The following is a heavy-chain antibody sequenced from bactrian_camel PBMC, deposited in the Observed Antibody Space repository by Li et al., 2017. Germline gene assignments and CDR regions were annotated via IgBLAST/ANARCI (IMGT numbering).Heavy chain of an antibody. Sequence: VQLVESGGGSVQAGGSLRLSCAASGNTYNSNCVGWFRQAPGKEREGVAAIYTGGAVTYYADSVKGRFAISQDRAANTVYLLLNSLKPDDTAMYYCAAHLWQWAGCDGWSNYNYWGQGTQVTVS. CDR3: AAHLWQWAGCDGWSNYNY. D-gene: IGHD7*01. CDR2: IYTGGAVT. V-gene: IGHV3S1*01. CDR1: GNTYNSNC. J-gene: IGHJ4*01.